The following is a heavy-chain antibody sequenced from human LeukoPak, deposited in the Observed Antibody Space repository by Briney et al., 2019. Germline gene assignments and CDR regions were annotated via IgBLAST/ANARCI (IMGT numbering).Heavy chain of an antibody. V-gene: IGHV3-23*01. J-gene: IGHJ4*02. D-gene: IGHD3-10*01. CDR3: AKSYNNPTVAVRVRGVIPYFDY. CDR1: RLTFSNYD. CDR2: VSGSGADT. Sequence: GGSLRLSCAASRLTFSNYDMNWVRQAPGKGLEWVAGVSGSGADTYYADSVKGRFTISRDNSRTTLYLQMISLRADDTAVYYCAKSYNNPTVAVRVRGVIPYFDYWGQGSLVTVSS.